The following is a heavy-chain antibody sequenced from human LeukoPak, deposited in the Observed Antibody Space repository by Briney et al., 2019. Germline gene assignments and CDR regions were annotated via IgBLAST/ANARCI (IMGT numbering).Heavy chain of an antibody. CDR3: ARDLYGSSYNRFDY. J-gene: IGHJ4*02. V-gene: IGHV4-39*07. D-gene: IGHD6-6*01. Sequence: SETLSLTCTVSGGSISSSSYYWGWIRQPPGKGLEWIGSIYYSGSTYYNPSLKSRVTISVDTSKDQFSLKLSSVTAADTAVYYCARDLYGSSYNRFDYWGQGTLVTVSS. CDR1: GGSISSSSYY. CDR2: IYYSGST.